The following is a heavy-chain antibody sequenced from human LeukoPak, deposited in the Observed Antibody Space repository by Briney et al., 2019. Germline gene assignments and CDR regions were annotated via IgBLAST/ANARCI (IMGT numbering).Heavy chain of an antibody. CDR2: ISSSSSTI. Sequence: GGSLRLSCAASGFTFSSYSMNWVRQAPGRGLEWVSYISSSSSTIYYADSVKGRFTISRDNAKNSLYLQMNSLRAEDTAVYYCARTVQWAGTKMYYFDYWGQGTLVTVSS. J-gene: IGHJ4*02. D-gene: IGHD6-19*01. V-gene: IGHV3-48*01. CDR1: GFTFSSYS. CDR3: ARTVQWAGTKMYYFDY.